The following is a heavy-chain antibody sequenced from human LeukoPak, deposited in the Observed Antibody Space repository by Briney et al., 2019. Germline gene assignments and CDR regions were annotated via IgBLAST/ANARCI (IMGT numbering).Heavy chain of an antibody. D-gene: IGHD3-22*01. CDR1: GGSFSGYY. Sequence: SETLSLTCAVYGGSFSGYYWTYIRQPPWKGLEWIGEINHSGSTNYNPSLKSRVTISVDTSKNQFSLKLSSVTAADTAVYYCARSHYYDSSGSHNNWFDPWGQGTLVTVSS. CDR2: INHSGST. J-gene: IGHJ5*02. CDR3: ARSHYYDSSGSHNNWFDP. V-gene: IGHV4-34*01.